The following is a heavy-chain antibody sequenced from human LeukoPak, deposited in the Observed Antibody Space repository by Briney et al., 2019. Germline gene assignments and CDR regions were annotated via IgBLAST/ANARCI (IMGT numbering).Heavy chain of an antibody. Sequence: SETLSLTCVVYGGSFSVYYWSWIRQPAGRGREWIGEINHRGSTNYNPSLKSRVTISVDTSKNQFSLKLSSVTAAETAVYYCARLNLGKLPPGIAAAGTPVVFDYWGQGTLVTVSS. V-gene: IGHV4-34*01. J-gene: IGHJ4*02. D-gene: IGHD6-13*01. CDR1: GGSFSVYY. CDR3: ARLNLGKLPPGIAAAGTPVVFDY. CDR2: INHRGST.